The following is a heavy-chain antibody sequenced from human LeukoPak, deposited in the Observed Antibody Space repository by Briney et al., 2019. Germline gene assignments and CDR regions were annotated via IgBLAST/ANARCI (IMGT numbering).Heavy chain of an antibody. CDR3: TTDFSHFDFSSGFYSY. V-gene: IGHV3-15*01. CDR2: IKANIDGGTT. D-gene: IGHD3-3*01. CDR1: GFSFSTAW. J-gene: IGHJ4*02. Sequence: GGSLRLSCAASGFSFSTAWMVWVRQTPGEGLEGVGRIKANIDGGTTDFAAPVKGRFTISRADVRKMVYLQMNSLKTDDTGVYYCTTDFSHFDFSSGFYSYWGQGTLVAVSS.